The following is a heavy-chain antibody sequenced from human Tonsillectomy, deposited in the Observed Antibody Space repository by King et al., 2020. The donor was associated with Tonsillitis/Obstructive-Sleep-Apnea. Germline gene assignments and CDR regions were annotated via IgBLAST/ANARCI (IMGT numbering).Heavy chain of an antibody. V-gene: IGHV3-30*04. CDR2: ISYDGSNK. D-gene: IGHD3-9*01. CDR3: ARGGSDFDWLLYYYGMDV. J-gene: IGHJ6*02. CDR1: GFTFSSYA. Sequence: VQLVESGGGVVQPGRSLRLSCAASGFTFSSYAMHWVRQAPGKGLEWVAVISYDGSNKYYADSVKGRFTISRDNSKNTLYLQMNSLRAEDTAVDYCARGGSDFDWLLYYYGMDVWGQGTTVTVSS.